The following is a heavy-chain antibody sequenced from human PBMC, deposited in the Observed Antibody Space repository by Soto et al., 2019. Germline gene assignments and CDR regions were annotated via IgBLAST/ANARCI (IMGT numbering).Heavy chain of an antibody. J-gene: IGHJ6*01. D-gene: IGHD3-22*01. CDR3: AREGYYYDSSGYYYYYYYGMDV. CDR1: GYTFTSYG. CDR2: ISAYNGNT. V-gene: IGHV1-18*01. Sequence: QVQLVQSGAEVKKPGASVKVSCKASGYTFTSYGISWVRQAPGQGLEWMGWISAYNGNTNYAQKLQGRVTMTTDTSTSTAYMELRSLRSDETAVYYCAREGYYYDSSGYYYYYYYGMDVWGQGTTVTVSS.